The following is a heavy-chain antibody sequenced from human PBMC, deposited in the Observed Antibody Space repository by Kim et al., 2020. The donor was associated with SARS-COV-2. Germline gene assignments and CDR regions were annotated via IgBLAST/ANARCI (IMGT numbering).Heavy chain of an antibody. CDR3: ARIARGFVVVPAAAHFDY. CDR2: INAGNGNT. J-gene: IGHJ4*02. V-gene: IGHV1-3*01. D-gene: IGHD2-2*01. Sequence: ASVKVSCKASGYTFTSYAMHWVRQAPGQRLEWMGWINAGNGNTKYSQKFQGRVTITRDTSASTAYMELSSLRSEDTAVYYCARIARGFVVVPAAAHFDYWGQGTLVTVSS. CDR1: GYTFTSYA.